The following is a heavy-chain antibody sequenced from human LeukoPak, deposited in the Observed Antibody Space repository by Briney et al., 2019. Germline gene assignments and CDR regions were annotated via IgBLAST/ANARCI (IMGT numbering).Heavy chain of an antibody. J-gene: IGHJ4*02. CDR2: IYYSGST. Sequence: PSETLSLTCTVSGGSVSSGDYYWSWIRQPPGKGLEWIGYIYYSGSTKYNPSLKSRVTISVDTSKNQFSLKLSSVTAADTAVYYCARVICSGGSCYTMDYWGQGTLVTVSS. CDR3: ARVICSGGSCYTMDY. V-gene: IGHV4-61*08. CDR1: GGSVSSGDYY. D-gene: IGHD2-15*01.